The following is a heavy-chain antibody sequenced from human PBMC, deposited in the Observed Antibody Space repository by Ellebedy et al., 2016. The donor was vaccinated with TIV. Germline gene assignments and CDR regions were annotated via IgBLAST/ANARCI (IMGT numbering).Heavy chain of an antibody. CDR1: GNSFTNYW. V-gene: IGHV5-51*01. CDR2: IFPGDSDT. D-gene: IGHD3-16*01. J-gene: IGHJ2*01. CDR3: AAGKINWYFDL. Sequence: GESLKIPXKASGNSFTNYWIGWVRQMPGKGLECLGIIFPGDSDTRYNPSFQGQVTISADKSGTTALLQWSRLKASDTAVYYCAAGKINWYFDLWGRGTLVTVSS.